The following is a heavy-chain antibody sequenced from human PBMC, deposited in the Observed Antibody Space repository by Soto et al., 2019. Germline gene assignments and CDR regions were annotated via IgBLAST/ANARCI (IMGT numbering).Heavy chain of an antibody. CDR3: ARGSDYGDYSFDY. V-gene: IGHV4-34*01. CDR2: INHSGST. D-gene: IGHD4-17*01. Sequence: SETLSLTCAVYGGSFSGYYWSWIRQPPGKGLEWIGEINHSGSTNYNPSLKSRVTISVDTSKNQFSLKLSSVTAADTAVYYCARGSDYGDYSFDYWGQGTLVNVSS. CDR1: GGSFSGYY. J-gene: IGHJ4*02.